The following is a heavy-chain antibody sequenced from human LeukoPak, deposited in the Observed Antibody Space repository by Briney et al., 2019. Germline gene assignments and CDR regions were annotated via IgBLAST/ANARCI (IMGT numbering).Heavy chain of an antibody. CDR3: ARSIAVAKNNWFDP. Sequence: GGSLRLTCAASGFTFSSYAMHRVRQAPGKGLEWVAVISYDGSNKYYADSVKGRFTISRDNSKNTLYLQMNSLRAEDTAVYYCARSIAVAKNNWFDPWGQGTLVTVSS. CDR1: GFTFSSYA. CDR2: ISYDGSNK. D-gene: IGHD6-19*01. J-gene: IGHJ5*02. V-gene: IGHV3-30-3*01.